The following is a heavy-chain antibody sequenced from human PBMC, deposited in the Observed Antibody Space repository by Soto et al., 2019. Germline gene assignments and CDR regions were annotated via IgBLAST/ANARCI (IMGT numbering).Heavy chain of an antibody. D-gene: IGHD3-22*01. CDR1: GFTFSSYG. J-gene: IGHJ6*02. V-gene: IGHV3-30*03. CDR2: ISYDGSNK. Sequence: QVQLVESGGGVVQPGRSLRLSCAASGFTFSSYGMRWVRQAPGKGLEWVAVISYDGSNKYYADSVKGRFTISRDNSKNTLYLQMNSLRAEDTAVYYCASPRAIVVVGDYYGMDVWGQWTTVTVSS. CDR3: ASPRAIVVVGDYYGMDV.